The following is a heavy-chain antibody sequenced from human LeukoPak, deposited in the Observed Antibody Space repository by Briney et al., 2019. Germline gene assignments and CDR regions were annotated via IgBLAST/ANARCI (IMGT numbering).Heavy chain of an antibody. D-gene: IGHD3-22*01. V-gene: IGHV1-3*04. CDR3: ARVPLHDASGRYYPH. CDR1: GYTFTNYG. CDR2: INTGNGNT. J-gene: IGHJ1*01. Sequence: VASVTVSCKTSGYTFTNYGMHWVRQAPRQSLEWMGWINTGNGNTKSSQKFQDRVALTRDTSASTAYMELNSLSSEDTAVYYCARVPLHDASGRYYPHWGQGTLVTVSS.